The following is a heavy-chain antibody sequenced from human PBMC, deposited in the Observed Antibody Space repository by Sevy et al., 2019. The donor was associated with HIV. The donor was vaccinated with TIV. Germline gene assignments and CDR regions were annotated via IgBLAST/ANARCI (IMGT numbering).Heavy chain of an antibody. CDR3: GRVWGGYCISTSCYDGGDFYGMDV. J-gene: IGHJ6*02. D-gene: IGHD2-2*01. CDR1: GGSISSYY. Sequence: SETLSLTCTVSGGSISSYYWSWIRQPPGKGLEWIGYIYYSGSTNYNPSLKSRVTISVDTSKNQFSLKLSSVTAADTAVYFCGRVWGGYCISTSCYDGGDFYGMDVWGQGTTVTVSS. CDR2: IYYSGST. V-gene: IGHV4-59*01.